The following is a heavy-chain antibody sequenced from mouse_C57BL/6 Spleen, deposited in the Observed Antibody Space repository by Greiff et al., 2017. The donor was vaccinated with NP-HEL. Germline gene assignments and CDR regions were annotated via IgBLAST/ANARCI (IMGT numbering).Heavy chain of an antibody. J-gene: IGHJ1*03. CDR3: AILRRGYFDV. D-gene: IGHD1-1*01. Sequence: VKLMESGPELVKPGASVKISCKASGYAFSSSWMNWVKQRPGKGLEWIGRIYPGDGDTNYNGKFKGKATLTADKSSSTAYMQLSSLTSEDSAVYFCAILRRGYFDVWGTGTTVTVSS. V-gene: IGHV1-82*01. CDR1: GYAFSSSW. CDR2: IYPGDGDT.